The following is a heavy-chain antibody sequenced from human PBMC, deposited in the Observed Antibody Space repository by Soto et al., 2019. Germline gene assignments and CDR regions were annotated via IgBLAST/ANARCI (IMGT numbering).Heavy chain of an antibody. V-gene: IGHV1-69*06. CDR3: ARGTIKYCSSTSCYKDSYYYGMDV. CDR1: GGTFSSYA. Sequence: SVKVSCKASGGTFSSYAISWVRRAPGQGLEWMGGIIPIFGTANYAQKFQGRVTITADKSTSTAYMELSSLRSEDTAVYYCARGTIKYCSSTSCYKDSYYYGMDVWGQGTTVTVSS. D-gene: IGHD2-2*02. J-gene: IGHJ6*02. CDR2: IIPIFGTA.